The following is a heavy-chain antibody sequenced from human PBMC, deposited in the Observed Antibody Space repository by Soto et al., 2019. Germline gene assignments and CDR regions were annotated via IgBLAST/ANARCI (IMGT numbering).Heavy chain of an antibody. CDR2: INHSGST. J-gene: IGHJ6*03. CDR3: AREGDIVVDAGYYMDV. V-gene: IGHV4-34*01. CDR1: GGSFSGYY. Sequence: PSETLSLTCAVYGGSFSGYYWSWIRQPPGKGLEWIGEINHSGSTNYNPSLKSRVTISVDTSKNQFSLKLSSVTAADTAVYYCAREGDIVVDAGYYMDVWGKGTTVTVSS. D-gene: IGHD2-2*01.